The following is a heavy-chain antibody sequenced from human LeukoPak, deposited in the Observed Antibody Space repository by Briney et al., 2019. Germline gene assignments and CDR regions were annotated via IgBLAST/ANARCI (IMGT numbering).Heavy chain of an antibody. CDR3: AREVLRGDGYNWYYYGMDV. J-gene: IGHJ6*02. CDR2: ISSSSSYI. V-gene: IGHV3-21*01. Sequence: PGGSLRLSCAASGFTFSSYSMNWVSQAPGKGLEWVSSISSSSSYIYYADSVKGRFTISRDNAKNSLYLQMNSLRAEDTAVYYCAREVLRGDGYNWYYYGMDVWGQGTTVTVSS. CDR1: GFTFSSYS. D-gene: IGHD5-24*01.